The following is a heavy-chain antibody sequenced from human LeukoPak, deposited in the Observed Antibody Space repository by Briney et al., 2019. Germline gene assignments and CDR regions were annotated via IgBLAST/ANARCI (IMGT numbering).Heavy chain of an antibody. V-gene: IGHV3-15*01. J-gene: IGHJ4*02. CDR3: TFGGVIARRAKKARFDY. CDR2: IKSKTDGGTT. Sequence: PGGSLRLSCAASGFTFSNAWMSWVRQAPGKGLEWVGRIKSKTDGGTTDYAAPVKGRFTISRDDSKNTLYLQMNSLKTEDTAVYYCTFGGVIARRAKKARFDYWGQGTLVTVSS. D-gene: IGHD3-16*02. CDR1: GFTFSNAW.